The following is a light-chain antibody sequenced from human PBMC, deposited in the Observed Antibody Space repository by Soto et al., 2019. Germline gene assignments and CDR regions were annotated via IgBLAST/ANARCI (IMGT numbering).Light chain of an antibody. CDR3: QQYNKWPPWT. CDR2: SAF. V-gene: IGKV3-15*01. Sequence: DIVFSQSPATLSLSPGERATFSCRASQSISNNLAWYQQKPGQAPRLVIYSAFTRATGVPARFSGSGSGTEFTLTISSLQSEDFAVYYCQQYNKWPPWTFGQGTKVDIK. J-gene: IGKJ1*01. CDR1: QSISNN.